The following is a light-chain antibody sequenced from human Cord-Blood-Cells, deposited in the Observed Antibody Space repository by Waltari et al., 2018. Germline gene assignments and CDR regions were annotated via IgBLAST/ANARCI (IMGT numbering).Light chain of an antibody. CDR3: QQYNSYSRA. V-gene: IGKV1-5*03. CDR2: NAP. CDR1: QSISSW. Sequence: DIQMTQSPSTLSASVADRVTITCRASQSISSWLAWYQQKPGKAPNLLIHNAPSLESGVPSRVSGSVSGTEFTLTISSLQPDDFATYYCQQYNSYSRAFGQGTKVEIK. J-gene: IGKJ1*01.